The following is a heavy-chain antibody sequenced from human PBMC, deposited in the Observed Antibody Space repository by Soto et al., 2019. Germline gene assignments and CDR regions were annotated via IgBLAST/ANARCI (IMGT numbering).Heavy chain of an antibody. J-gene: IGHJ6*02. CDR2: IYYSGST. D-gene: IGHD3-10*01. CDR1: GGSISSGDYY. Sequence: SETLSLTCTVSGGSISSGDYYWSWIRQPPGKGLEWIGYIYYSGSTYYNPSLKSRVTISVDTSKNQFSLKLSSVTAADTAVYYCASVSEPVHCGRRFGETDYYGMDVWGERTAVTV. CDR3: ASVSEPVHCGRRFGETDYYGMDV. V-gene: IGHV4-30-4*01.